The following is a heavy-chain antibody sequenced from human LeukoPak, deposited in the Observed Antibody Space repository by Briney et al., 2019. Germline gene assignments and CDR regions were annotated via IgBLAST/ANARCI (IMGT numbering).Heavy chain of an antibody. CDR1: GFTFSSYA. CDR3: ARRSWQFLDNGYFDY. V-gene: IGHV3-23*01. Sequence: GGSLRLSCAASGFTFSSYAMSWVRQAPGKGLEWVSGIGGSDENTAYADSVKGRFTISRDNSKNTLYLQMNSLRAEDTAIYYCARRSWQFLDNGYFDYWGQGNLVTVSS. D-gene: IGHD4-17*01. J-gene: IGHJ4*02. CDR2: IGGSDENT.